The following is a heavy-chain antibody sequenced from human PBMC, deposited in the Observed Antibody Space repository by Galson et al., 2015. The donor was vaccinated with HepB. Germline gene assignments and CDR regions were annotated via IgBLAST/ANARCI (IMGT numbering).Heavy chain of an antibody. Sequence: SVKVSCKVSGYTLTELSMHWVRQAPGKGLEWMGGFDPEDGETIYAQKFQGRVTMTEDTSTDTAYMELSSLRSEDTAVYYCATSSGYSSPRTFDYWGQGTLATVSS. CDR2: FDPEDGET. D-gene: IGHD5-18*01. CDR3: ATSSGYSSPRTFDY. J-gene: IGHJ4*02. V-gene: IGHV1-24*01. CDR1: GYTLTELS.